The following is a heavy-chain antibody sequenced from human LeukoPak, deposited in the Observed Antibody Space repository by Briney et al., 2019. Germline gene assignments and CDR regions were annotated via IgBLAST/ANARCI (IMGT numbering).Heavy chain of an antibody. J-gene: IGHJ5*02. Sequence: ASVKVSCKASGYTFTCYYMHWVRQAPGQGLEWMGWINPNSGGTNYAQKFQGRVTMTRDTSISTAYMELSRLRSDDTAVYYCARAGMVATRGRWFDPWGQGTLVTVSS. CDR2: INPNSGGT. D-gene: IGHD5-12*01. CDR3: ARAGMVATRGRWFDP. V-gene: IGHV1-2*02. CDR1: GYTFTCYY.